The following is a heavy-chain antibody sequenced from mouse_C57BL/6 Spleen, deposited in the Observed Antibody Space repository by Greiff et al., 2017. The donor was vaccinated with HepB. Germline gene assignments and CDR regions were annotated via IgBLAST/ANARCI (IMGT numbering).Heavy chain of an antibody. V-gene: IGHV1-64*01. CDR3: ARAPPTAYFDY. Sequence: QVQLQQPGAELVKPGASVKLSCKASGYTFTSYWMHWVKQRPGQGLEWIGMIHPNSGSTNYNEKFKSKATLTVDKSSSTAYMQLSSLTSEDSAVYYCARAPPTAYFDYWGQGTTLTVSS. D-gene: IGHD1-2*01. CDR1: GYTFTSYW. CDR2: IHPNSGST. J-gene: IGHJ2*01.